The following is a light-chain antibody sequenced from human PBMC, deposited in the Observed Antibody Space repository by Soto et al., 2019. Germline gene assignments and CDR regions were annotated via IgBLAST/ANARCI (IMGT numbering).Light chain of an antibody. J-gene: IGKJ5*01. CDR3: QQGYSTTPIT. CDR1: QGIGTD. Sequence: DIQMTHSPSSLSASVGDRFTITCRASQGIGTDLGWYRQKPGRAPERLIYSTSSLQSGVPSRFSGSGSGTEFTLSISSLQPEDFATYYCQQGYSTTPITFGQGTRLE. CDR2: STS. V-gene: IGKV1-39*01.